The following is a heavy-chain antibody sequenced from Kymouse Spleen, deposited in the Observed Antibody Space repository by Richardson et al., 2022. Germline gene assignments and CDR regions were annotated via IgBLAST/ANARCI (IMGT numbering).Heavy chain of an antibody. V-gene: IGHV3-33*01. CDR1: GFTFSSYG. CDR3: ARNDYGDYIYFDY. D-gene: IGHD4-17*01. CDR2: IWYDGSNK. Sequence: QVQLVESGGGVVQPGRSLRLSCAASGFTFSSYGMHWVRQAPGKGLEWVAVIWYDGSNKYYADSVKGRFTISRDNSKNTLYLQMNSLRAEDTAVYYCARNDYGDYIYFDYWGQGTLVTVSS. J-gene: IGHJ4*02.